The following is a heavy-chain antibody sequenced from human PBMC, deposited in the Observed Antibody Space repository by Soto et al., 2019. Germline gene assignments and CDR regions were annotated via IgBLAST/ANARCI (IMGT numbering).Heavy chain of an antibody. J-gene: IGHJ6*02. Sequence: LRLSCAASGFTFSSYEMNWVRQAPGKGLEWVSYISSSGSTIYYADSVKGRFTISRDNAKNSLYLQMNSLRAEDTAVYYCARDRRDVVVVAATPRYYYYGMDVWGQGTTVTVSS. V-gene: IGHV3-48*03. CDR1: GFTFSSYE. CDR2: ISSSGSTI. D-gene: IGHD2-15*01. CDR3: ARDRRDVVVVAATPRYYYYGMDV.